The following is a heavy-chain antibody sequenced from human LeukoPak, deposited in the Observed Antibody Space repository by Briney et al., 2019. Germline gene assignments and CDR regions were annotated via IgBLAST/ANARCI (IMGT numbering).Heavy chain of an antibody. CDR1: GFTFSSYA. J-gene: IGHJ4*02. V-gene: IGHV3-23*01. CDR2: ISGSGGST. D-gene: IGHD6-6*01. Sequence: HPGGSLRLSCAASGFTFSSYAMSWVRQAPGKGLEWVSAISGSGGSTYYADSVKGRFTISRDNSKNTLYLQMNSLRAEDTAVYCCARDLSSYGSSFDFYFDYWGQGTLVTVSS. CDR3: ARDLSSYGSSFDFYFDY.